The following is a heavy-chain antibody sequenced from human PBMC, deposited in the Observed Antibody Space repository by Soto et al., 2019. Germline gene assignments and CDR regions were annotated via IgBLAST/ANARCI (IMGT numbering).Heavy chain of an antibody. D-gene: IGHD2-2*01. CDR1: GGSISSGDYY. CDR2: IYYSGST. Sequence: LSLTCSVSGGSISSGDYYWTWIRQPPGKGLEWIGYIYYSGSTYYNPSLESRITMSVGDSKNQFSLKLSSVTAADTAVYYCARLLGSTGSYGGYYFDSWGQGALVTVSS. J-gene: IGHJ4*02. V-gene: IGHV4-30-4*01. CDR3: ARLLGSTGSYGGYYFDS.